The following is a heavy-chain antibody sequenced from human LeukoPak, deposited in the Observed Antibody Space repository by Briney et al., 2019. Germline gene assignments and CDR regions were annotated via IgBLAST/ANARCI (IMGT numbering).Heavy chain of an antibody. J-gene: IGHJ4*02. CDR1: GGSISSYY. CDR2: IYYSGST. D-gene: IGHD2-15*01. CDR3: ARVGYCSGGSCYREGYFDY. Sequence: SETLSLTCTVSGGSISSYYWRWIRQPPGKGLEWIGYIYYSGSTNYNPSLKSRVTISVDTSKNQFSLKLSSVTAADTAVYYCARVGYCSGGSCYREGYFDYWGQGTLVTVSS. V-gene: IGHV4-59*01.